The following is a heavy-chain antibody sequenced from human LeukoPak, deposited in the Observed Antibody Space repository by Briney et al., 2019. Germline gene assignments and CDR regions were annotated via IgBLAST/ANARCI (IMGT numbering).Heavy chain of an antibody. CDR1: GFTFSDYY. V-gene: IGHV3-49*03. J-gene: IGHJ4*02. CDR3: TGRGYVYFDY. D-gene: IGHD5-12*01. Sequence: SLRLSCAASGFTFSDYYMSWFRQAPGKGLEWVGFIRSKAYGGTTEYAASVKGRFTISRDDSKSIAYLQMNSLKTEDTAVYYCTGRGYVYFDYWGQGTLVTVSS. CDR2: IRSKAYGGTT.